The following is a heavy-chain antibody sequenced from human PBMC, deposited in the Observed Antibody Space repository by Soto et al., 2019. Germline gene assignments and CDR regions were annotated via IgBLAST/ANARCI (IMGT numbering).Heavy chain of an antibody. J-gene: IGHJ4*02. D-gene: IGHD4-4*01. CDR2: ISSNGGNT. CDR3: AKVAVMFGDYRNLDS. V-gene: IGHV3-23*01. Sequence: EVQLLESGGGLVQPGGSLSLSCAASGFTFSSYALTWVRQAPGKGLEWVSAISSNGGNTYYADSVKGRFTLSRDNSKNTLYLQMNSLRAEDTAVYYCAKVAVMFGDYRNLDSWGQGTLVTVSS. CDR1: GFTFSSYA.